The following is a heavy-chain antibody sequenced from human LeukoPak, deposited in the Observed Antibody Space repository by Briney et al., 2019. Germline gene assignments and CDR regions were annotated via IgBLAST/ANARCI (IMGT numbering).Heavy chain of an antibody. CDR3: AREVRNSGGFDP. V-gene: IGHV3-7*01. CDR2: IKQGGSEK. CDR1: GFTFSSYW. J-gene: IGHJ5*02. D-gene: IGHD1-14*01. Sequence: PGGSLRLSCVASGFTFSSYWMSWVRQAPGKGLEWVANIKQGGSEKYYVDSVKGRFTISRDDARNSLYLQMNSLRAEDTAVYYCAREVRNSGGFDPWGQGTLVTVSS.